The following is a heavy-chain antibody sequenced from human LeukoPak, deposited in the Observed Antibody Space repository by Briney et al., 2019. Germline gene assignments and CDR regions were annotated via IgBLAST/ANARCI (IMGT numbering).Heavy chain of an antibody. CDR3: AIRFWSGYYYFDY. D-gene: IGHD3-3*01. V-gene: IGHV1-69*01. J-gene: IGHJ4*02. CDR2: IIPIFGTA. CDR1: GVTFSSYA. Sequence: SSVKVSCKASGVTFSSYAISWVRQAPGQGLEWMGGIIPIFGTANYAQKVQSRVTITADASTSTAYMQLSSLRSEDTAVYYCAIRFWSGYYYFDYWGQGTLVTVSS.